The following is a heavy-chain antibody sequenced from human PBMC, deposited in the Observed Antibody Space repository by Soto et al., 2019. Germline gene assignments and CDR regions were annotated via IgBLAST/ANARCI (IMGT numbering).Heavy chain of an antibody. D-gene: IGHD2-8*01. CDR1: GFTFSTYA. V-gene: IGHV3-23*01. CDR2: ITTSGGNT. CDR3: AGRYCTNGVCSNNYYYYIDV. Sequence: EVQLLESGGGLVQPGGSLRLSCASSGFTFSTYAMSWDRQAPGKGLEWVSTITTSGGNTYYADCVQGRFTISRDNSKNTLYLQMNSLRAEDTAVYYCAGRYCTNGVCSNNYYYYIDVWGKGTTVTVSS. J-gene: IGHJ6*03.